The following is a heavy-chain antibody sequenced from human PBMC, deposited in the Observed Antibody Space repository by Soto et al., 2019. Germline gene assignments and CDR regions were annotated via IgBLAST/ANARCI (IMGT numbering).Heavy chain of an antibody. V-gene: IGHV4-59*12. CDR1: GDSISSYY. J-gene: IGHJ6*03. CDR2: IYYSGST. D-gene: IGHD6-19*01. CDR3: ARTVAGGSYYYYYMDV. Sequence: SETLSLTCTFSGDSISSYYWSWIRQPPGKGLEWIGYIYYSGSTNYNPSLQSRVTISVDTSKNQFSLKLSSVTAADTAVYYCARTVAGGSYYYYYMDVWGKGTTVTVSS.